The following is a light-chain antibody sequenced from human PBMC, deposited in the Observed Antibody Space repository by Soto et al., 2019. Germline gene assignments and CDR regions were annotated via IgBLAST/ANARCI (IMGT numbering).Light chain of an antibody. J-gene: IGKJ1*01. CDR2: GAS. CDR1: QSVSSSF. V-gene: IGKV3-20*01. Sequence: EIVFTQSPGTLSLSPGERATLSCRASQSVSSSFLAWYQQKRGLAPRLLISGASSRATGVPDRFSGSGSGTDFTLTISRLEPEDFAVYYCQQYGESPWTFGQGTKVDIK. CDR3: QQYGESPWT.